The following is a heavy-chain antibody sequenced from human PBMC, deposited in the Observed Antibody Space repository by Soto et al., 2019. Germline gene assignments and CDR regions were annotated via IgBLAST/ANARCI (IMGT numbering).Heavy chain of an antibody. V-gene: IGHV4-30-4*01. Sequence: QVQLQESGPGLVKPSQTLSLTCTVSGYSITSGDDYWTWVRQSPGMGLEWIGYIHHSGETFYNPSLKSRLAISLDKTKNQFSLRLSSVTAADTAVYYCARGASEAIFAGFEYWGQGSLVTVSS. CDR2: IHHSGET. CDR3: ARGASEAIFAGFEY. CDR1: GYSITSGDDY. D-gene: IGHD3-3*01. J-gene: IGHJ4*02.